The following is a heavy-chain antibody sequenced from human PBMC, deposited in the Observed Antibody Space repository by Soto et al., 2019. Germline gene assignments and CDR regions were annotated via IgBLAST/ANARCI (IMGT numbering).Heavy chain of an antibody. J-gene: IGHJ3*02. V-gene: IGHV3-30*18. CDR1: GFTFSSYG. CDR2: ISYDGGSQ. Sequence: QVELVESGGGVVHPGTSLRLSCAASGFTFSSYGLHWVRQAPGKGLEWVAGISYDGGSQYYADSVKGRFTIYRDDSKNTLYLQMNSPRTEDTAVYHCAKVWVEMSTNDAFDIWGQGTMVTVS. CDR3: AKVWVEMSTNDAFDI. D-gene: IGHD2-21*01.